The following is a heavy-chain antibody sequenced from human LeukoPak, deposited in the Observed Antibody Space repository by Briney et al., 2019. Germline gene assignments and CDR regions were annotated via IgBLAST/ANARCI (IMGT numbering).Heavy chain of an antibody. CDR3: ARSIVVVPAAMGDYYYYYMDV. V-gene: IGHV4-34*01. CDR1: GVTFSGYY. CDR2: INHSGST. Sequence: SETLSLTCAVYGVTFSGYYWSWIRQPPGKGLEWIGEINHSGSTNYNPSLKSRVTISVDTSKNQFSLKLSSVTAADTAVYYCARSIVVVPAAMGDYYYYYMDVWGKGTTVTVSS. D-gene: IGHD2-2*01. J-gene: IGHJ6*03.